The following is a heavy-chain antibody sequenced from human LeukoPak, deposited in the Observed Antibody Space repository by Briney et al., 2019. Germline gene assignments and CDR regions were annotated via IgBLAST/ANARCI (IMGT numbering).Heavy chain of an antibody. CDR1: GFTFSSYA. CDR3: AKDLKYYDSSGSIGY. V-gene: IGHV3-23*01. J-gene: IGHJ4*02. Sequence: PGGSLRLSCAASGFTFSSYAISWVRQAPGKGLEWVSAISGSGGSTYYADSVKGRFTISRDNSKNTLYLQMNSLRAEDTAVYYCAKDLKYYDSSGSIGYWGQGTLVTVSS. D-gene: IGHD3-22*01. CDR2: ISGSGGST.